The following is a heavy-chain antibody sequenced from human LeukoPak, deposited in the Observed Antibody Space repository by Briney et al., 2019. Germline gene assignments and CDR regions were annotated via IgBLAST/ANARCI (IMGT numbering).Heavy chain of an antibody. CDR1: GGSFSGYY. J-gene: IGHJ3*02. CDR2: INHSGST. V-gene: IGHV4-34*01. D-gene: IGHD2-15*01. Sequence: SETLSLTCAVYGGSFSGYYWSWIRQPPGKGLEWIGEINHSGSTNYNPSLKSRVTISVDTSKNQFSLKLSSVTAADTAVYYCARDLGYCSGGSCYPDAFDIWGQGTMVTVSS. CDR3: ARDLGYCSGGSCYPDAFDI.